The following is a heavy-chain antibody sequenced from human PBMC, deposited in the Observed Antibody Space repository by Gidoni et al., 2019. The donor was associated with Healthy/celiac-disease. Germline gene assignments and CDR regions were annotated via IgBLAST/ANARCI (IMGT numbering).Heavy chain of an antibody. V-gene: IGHV1-46*01. CDR2: INPSGGST. J-gene: IGHJ6*03. D-gene: IGHD6-6*01. CDR1: GYTFTSYY. CDR3: AVYSSSSPGTGSYYYMDV. Sequence: QVQLVQSGAEVKKPGASVKVSCKASGYTFTSYYMHWVRQAPGQGLEWMGIINPSGGSTSYAQKFQGRVTMTRDTSTSTVYMELSSLRSEDTAVYYCAVYSSSSPGTGSYYYMDVWGKGTTVTVSS.